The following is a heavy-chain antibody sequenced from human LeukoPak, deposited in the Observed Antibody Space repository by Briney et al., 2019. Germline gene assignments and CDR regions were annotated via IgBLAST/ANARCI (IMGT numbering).Heavy chain of an antibody. J-gene: IGHJ4*02. V-gene: IGHV3-21*01. CDR2: IFGSIST. Sequence: GGALRLSCAASGFTFSNFAMTWVRQAPGKGLEWVSSIFGSISTYYADSLKGRFTISRDNAKNSLCLQMNSLRAEDTAVYYCATIGAGSTRDYWGQGALVTVSS. CDR3: ATIGAGSTRDY. D-gene: IGHD6-13*01. CDR1: GFTFSNFA.